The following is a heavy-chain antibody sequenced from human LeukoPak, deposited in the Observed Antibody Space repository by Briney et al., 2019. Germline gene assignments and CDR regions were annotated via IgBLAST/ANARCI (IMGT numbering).Heavy chain of an antibody. V-gene: IGHV4-34*01. CDR2: INHSGST. CDR3: ARTTRRHGMDV. Sequence: SETLSLTCAVYGGSFSGYYWSWIREPPGKGLEWIGEINHSGSTNYNPSLKSRVTISVDTSKNQFSLKLSSVTAADTAVYYCARTTRRHGMDVWGQGTTVTVSS. J-gene: IGHJ6*02. D-gene: IGHD1-1*01. CDR1: GGSFSGYY.